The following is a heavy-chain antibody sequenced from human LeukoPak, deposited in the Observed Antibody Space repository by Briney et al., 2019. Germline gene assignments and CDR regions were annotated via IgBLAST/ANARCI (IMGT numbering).Heavy chain of an antibody. CDR1: GFTFSDYG. J-gene: IGHJ4*02. D-gene: IGHD3-22*01. CDR3: ANGPKYYYDSSGYYSDYVY. V-gene: IGHV3-23*01. CDR2: IGGRGGSA. Sequence: PGGSLRLSCAASGFTFSDYGMNWVRQTPGKGLEWVSAIGGRGGSAYYADSVKGRFTISRDNSKNTLYLQMNSLRAEDTAVYYCANGPKYYYDSSGYYSDYVYWGQGTLVTVSS.